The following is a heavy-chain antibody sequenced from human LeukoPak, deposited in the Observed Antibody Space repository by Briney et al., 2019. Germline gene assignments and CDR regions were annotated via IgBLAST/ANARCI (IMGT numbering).Heavy chain of an antibody. Sequence: PGGSLRLSCAASGFTFSSYEMNWVRHAPGKGLEWVSYISSSGSTIYYADSVKGRFTISRDNAKNSLYLQMNSLRAEDTAVYYCARGLRIYLGELSGFDYWGQGTLVTVSS. D-gene: IGHD3-16*02. V-gene: IGHV3-48*03. CDR2: ISSSGSTI. CDR3: ARGLRIYLGELSGFDY. J-gene: IGHJ4*02. CDR1: GFTFSSYE.